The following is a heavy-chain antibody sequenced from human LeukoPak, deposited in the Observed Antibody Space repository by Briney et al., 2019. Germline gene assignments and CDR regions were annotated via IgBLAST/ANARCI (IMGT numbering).Heavy chain of an antibody. CDR2: ISTYNGKT. Sequence: ASVKVSCRASGYTFTDYYLHWVRQAPGQGLEWMGWISTYNGKTNYAQEIQGRVTMTTDTSTSTAYMELRSLRSDDTAVYYCARDLPYSSSWESIDYWGQGTLVTVSS. CDR1: GYTFTDYY. V-gene: IGHV1-18*04. CDR3: ARDLPYSSSWESIDY. D-gene: IGHD6-13*01. J-gene: IGHJ4*02.